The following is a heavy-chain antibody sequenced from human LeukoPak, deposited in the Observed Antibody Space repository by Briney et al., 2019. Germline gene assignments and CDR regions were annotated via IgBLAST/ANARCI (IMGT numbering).Heavy chain of an antibody. CDR1: GFTLSRDS. CDR3: ARDGSSTSYLGY. D-gene: IGHD2-2*01. Sequence: PGGSLRLSCAASGFTLSRDSMNWVRQVPGKGLEWISYISHDSGIRYYADSVRGRFTISRDNAKNSLYLQMNSLRAEDTAVYYCARDGSSTSYLGYWGQGTLVTVSS. CDR2: ISHDSGIR. J-gene: IGHJ4*02. V-gene: IGHV3-48*04.